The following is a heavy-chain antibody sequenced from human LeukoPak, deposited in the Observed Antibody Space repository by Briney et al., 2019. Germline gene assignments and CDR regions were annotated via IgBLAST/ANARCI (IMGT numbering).Heavy chain of an antibody. Sequence: PSETLSLTCTVSGGSISSSSYHWGWIRQPPGKGLEWIGSIYYSGSTYYNPSLKSRVTISVDTSKNQFSLKLSSVTAADTAVYYCARITYYYDSSGYHPYYFDYWGQGTLVTVSS. J-gene: IGHJ4*02. CDR1: GGSISSSSYH. CDR2: IYYSGST. D-gene: IGHD3-22*01. V-gene: IGHV4-39*07. CDR3: ARITYYYDSSGYHPYYFDY.